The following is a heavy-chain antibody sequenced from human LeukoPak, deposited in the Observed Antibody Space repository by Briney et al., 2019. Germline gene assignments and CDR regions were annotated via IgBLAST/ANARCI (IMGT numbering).Heavy chain of an antibody. CDR1: GFTFSSYW. V-gene: IGHV3-74*01. CDR2: VNSDGSST. CDR3: TFSYSTQLVTAFDI. Sequence: PGGSLRLSCAASGFTFSSYWMHWVRQAPGKGPVWVSRVNSDGSSTSYADSVKGRFTISRDNAKTTLYMEMNSLRADDTALYYCTFSYSTQLVTAFDIWGQGTMVTVSS. J-gene: IGHJ3*02. D-gene: IGHD6-13*01.